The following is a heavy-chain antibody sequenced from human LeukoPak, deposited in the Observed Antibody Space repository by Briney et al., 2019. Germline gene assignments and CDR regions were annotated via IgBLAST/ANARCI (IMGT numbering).Heavy chain of an antibody. J-gene: IGHJ4*02. Sequence: PGGSLRLSCAASGFTFSSYGMHWVRQAPGKGLEWVAFIRYDGSNKYYADSVKGRFTISRDNSKNTLYLQMNSLRAEDTAVYYCAKETQWEPKYFDYWGQGTLVTVSS. CDR1: GFTFSSYG. V-gene: IGHV3-30*02. CDR3: AKETQWEPKYFDY. D-gene: IGHD1-26*01. CDR2: IRYDGSNK.